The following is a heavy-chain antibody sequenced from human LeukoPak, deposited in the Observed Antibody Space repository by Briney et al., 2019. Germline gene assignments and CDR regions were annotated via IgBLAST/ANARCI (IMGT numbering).Heavy chain of an antibody. J-gene: IGHJ4*02. CDR3: AKGGVVPAAFDY. Sequence: GRSLRLSCAASGFTFSSYGMHWVRQAPGKGLEWVAVISYDGSSKYYADSVKGRFTISRDNSKNTLYLQMNSLRAEDTAVYYCAKGGVVPAAFDYWGQGTLVTVSS. CDR2: ISYDGSSK. D-gene: IGHD2-2*01. CDR1: GFTFSSYG. V-gene: IGHV3-30*18.